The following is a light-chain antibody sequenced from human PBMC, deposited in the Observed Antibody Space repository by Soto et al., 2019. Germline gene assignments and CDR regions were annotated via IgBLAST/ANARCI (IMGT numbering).Light chain of an antibody. V-gene: IGKV1-5*03. CDR2: KAS. CDR3: QQYSSFSLT. Sequence: DIQMTQSPSSLSASVGDEVTITCRASQSISSWLAWYQQKPGSAPRLLIHKASTLETGVPSRFSGSGSGTEFTLTISSLQPDDSATYYCQQYSSFSLTFGQGTKVDIK. J-gene: IGKJ1*01. CDR1: QSISSW.